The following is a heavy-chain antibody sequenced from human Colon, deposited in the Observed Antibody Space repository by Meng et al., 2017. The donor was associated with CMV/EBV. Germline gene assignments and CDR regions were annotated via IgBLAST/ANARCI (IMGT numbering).Heavy chain of an antibody. D-gene: IGHD2-21*02. CDR1: GASIGSDGYY. CDR2: IYHRGTT. CDR3: ARDRRTASETLDY. J-gene: IGHJ4*02. Sequence: VSGASIGSDGYYWTWVRQRPGKGLEWIGHIYHRGTTYYNPSLKSRVTISVDTSKNQLSLRLTSVIAADTAVYYCARDRRTASETLDYWGPGTLVTVSS. V-gene: IGHV4-31*02.